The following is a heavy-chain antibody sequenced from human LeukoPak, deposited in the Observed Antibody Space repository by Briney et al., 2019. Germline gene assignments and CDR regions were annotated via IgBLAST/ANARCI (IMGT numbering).Heavy chain of an antibody. J-gene: IGHJ4*02. Sequence: ASVKVSCKASGYTFTSYYMHWVRQAPGQGLEWMGVNNPSSGTTSYAQKLQGRVTMTRDTSTSTVYMELSSLASEDTAVYYCGRDRGLLYGSSGCLDSWGQGTLVTVSS. CDR3: GRDRGLLYGSSGCLDS. CDR1: GYTFTSYY. V-gene: IGHV1-46*04. CDR2: NNPSSGTT. D-gene: IGHD6-19*01.